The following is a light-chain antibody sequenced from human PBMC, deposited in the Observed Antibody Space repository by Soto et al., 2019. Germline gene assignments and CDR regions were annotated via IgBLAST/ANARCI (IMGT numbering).Light chain of an antibody. V-gene: IGLV1-40*01. CDR1: RFNIGAGFD. CDR2: GND. CDR3: CSYAGSYTLV. Sequence: QSVLTQPPSVSGAPGQTVTISCTGTRFNIGAGFDVHWYQHLPGTAPRLLIYGNDNRPSGVPDRFSGSKSGTSASLAITGLQVEDEADYYCCSYAGSYTLVFGGGTKLTVL. J-gene: IGLJ2*01.